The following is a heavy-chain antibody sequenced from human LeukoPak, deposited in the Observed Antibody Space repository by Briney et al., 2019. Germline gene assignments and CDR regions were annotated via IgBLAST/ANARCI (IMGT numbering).Heavy chain of an antibody. V-gene: IGHV3-30*18. D-gene: IGHD3-3*01. J-gene: IGHJ4*02. CDR3: VKEYHSRGFGAYFDY. Sequence: GGSLRLSCTASKFTFSHYGMQWVRQAPGKGLEWVAVISSGGSIKVYADSVKGRFTLSRDNSINTVDLQMNSPRAEDTAVYYCVKEYHSRGFGAYFDYWGQGTLVTASS. CDR2: ISSGGSIK. CDR1: KFTFSHYG.